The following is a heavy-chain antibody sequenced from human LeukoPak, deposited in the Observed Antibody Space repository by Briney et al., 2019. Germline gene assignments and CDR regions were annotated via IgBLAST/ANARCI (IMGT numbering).Heavy chain of an antibody. Sequence: SETLSLTCTVSGGSISSYYWSWIRQPAGKGLEWIGRIYSSGSTNYNPSLKSRVTMSIDTSKNQFSLKLNSVTAADTAVYYCARGGVVGATTYYFDYWGQGTLVTVSS. CDR2: IYSSGST. V-gene: IGHV4-4*07. J-gene: IGHJ4*02. D-gene: IGHD1-26*01. CDR1: GGSISSYY. CDR3: ARGGVVGATTYYFDY.